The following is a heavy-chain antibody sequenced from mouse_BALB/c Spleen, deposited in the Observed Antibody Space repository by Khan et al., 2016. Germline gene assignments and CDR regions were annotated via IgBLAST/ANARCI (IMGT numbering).Heavy chain of an antibody. V-gene: IGHV1S137*01. Sequence: QVQLQQSGAELVRPGVSVKISCKGSGYTFTDYAMHWVKQSHAKSLEWIGVISTYYGDASYNQKFKGKATMTVDKSSSTAYMELARLTSEDSAIYYGARLDDYNGYFDVWGAGTTVTVSS. D-gene: IGHD2-4*01. CDR2: ISTYYGDA. CDR1: GYTFTDYA. J-gene: IGHJ1*01. CDR3: ARLDDYNGYFDV.